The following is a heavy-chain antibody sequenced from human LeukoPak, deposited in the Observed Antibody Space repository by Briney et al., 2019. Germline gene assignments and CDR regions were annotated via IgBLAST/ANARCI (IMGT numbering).Heavy chain of an antibody. CDR1: GFTFNNNW. CDR3: AKDRGPSIRGIDY. Sequence: GGSLRLSCTASGFTFNNNWMIWVRQAPGKGLEWVSAVSASGGTTYYAGSVKGRFTISRDNSKNTLYLQMNSLRAEDTAVYYCAKDRGPSIRGIDYWGQGTLVTVSS. J-gene: IGHJ4*02. CDR2: VSASGGTT. V-gene: IGHV3-23*01. D-gene: IGHD3-10*01.